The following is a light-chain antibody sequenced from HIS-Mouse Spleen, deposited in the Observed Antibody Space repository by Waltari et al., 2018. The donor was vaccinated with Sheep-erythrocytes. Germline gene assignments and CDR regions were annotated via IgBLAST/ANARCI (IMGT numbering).Light chain of an antibody. CDR2: DAS. Sequence: EIVLTQSPATLSLSPWERATLSYRASQSVSSYLAWYQQKPGQAPRLLIYDASNRATGIPARFSGSGSGTDFTLTISSLEPEDFAVYYCQQRSNWPPLTFGGGTKVEIK. V-gene: IGKV3-11*01. CDR1: QSVSSY. J-gene: IGKJ4*01. CDR3: QQRSNWPPLT.